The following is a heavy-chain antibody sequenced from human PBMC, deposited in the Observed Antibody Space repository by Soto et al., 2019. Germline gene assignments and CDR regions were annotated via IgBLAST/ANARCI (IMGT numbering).Heavy chain of an antibody. V-gene: IGHV1-3*01. CDR2: INAGNGNT. Sequence: ASVKVSCKASGYTFTSYAMHWVRQAPGQRLEWMGWINAGNGNTKYSQKFQGRVTITRDTSASTAYMELSSLRSEDTAVYYCARPIFPIAVAVALDAFDIWGQGTMVTLS. CDR3: ARPIFPIAVAVALDAFDI. CDR1: GYTFTSYA. D-gene: IGHD6-19*01. J-gene: IGHJ3*02.